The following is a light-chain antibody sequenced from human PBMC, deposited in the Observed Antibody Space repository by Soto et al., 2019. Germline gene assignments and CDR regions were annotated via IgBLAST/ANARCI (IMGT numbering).Light chain of an antibody. CDR3: QQYNNWVFT. J-gene: IGKJ3*01. CDR2: GAS. V-gene: IGKV3-15*01. CDR1: QSVSNN. Sequence: EIVMTQSPATLSVSPGERATLSCRASQSVSNNLAWNQQKPGQAPRLIIYGASTRATGIPARFSGSGSGTEFALAISSLQSEDFAVYYCQQYNNWVFTFGPGTKVDIK.